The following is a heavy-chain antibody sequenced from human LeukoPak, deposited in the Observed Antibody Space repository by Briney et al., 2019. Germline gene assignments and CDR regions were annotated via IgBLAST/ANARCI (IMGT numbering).Heavy chain of an antibody. CDR3: ARGTGYYYYYMDV. Sequence: SVKVSCKASGDTFSSYAISWVRQAPGQGLEWMGGIIPIFGTANYAQKFQGRVTITTDESTSTAYMELSSLRSEDTAVYYCARGTGYYYYYMDVWGKGTTVTVSS. CDR2: IIPIFGTA. V-gene: IGHV1-69*05. CDR1: GDTFSSYA. J-gene: IGHJ6*03.